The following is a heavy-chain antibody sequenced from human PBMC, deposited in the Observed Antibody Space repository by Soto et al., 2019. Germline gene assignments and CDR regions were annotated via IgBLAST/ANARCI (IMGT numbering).Heavy chain of an antibody. Sequence: QVQLQQWGAGLLKPSETLSLTCAVYGGSFSGYYWSWICQPPGKGLEWIGEINHSGRTNYNPSLKSRVTISVDTSKNQSSLKLSSVTAADTAVYYCARSPIVVVPYYYMDVWGKGTTVTVSS. D-gene: IGHD2-2*01. J-gene: IGHJ6*03. CDR1: GGSFSGYY. CDR3: ARSPIVVVPYYYMDV. CDR2: INHSGRT. V-gene: IGHV4-34*01.